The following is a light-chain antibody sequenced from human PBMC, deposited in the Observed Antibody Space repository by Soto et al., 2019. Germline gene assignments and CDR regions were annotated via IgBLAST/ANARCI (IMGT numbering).Light chain of an antibody. Sequence: QPVLTQSPSASASLGASVKLTCTLSSGHSSYAIAWHQQQPEKGPRYLMKLNSDGSHSNGDGIPDRFSGSSSGAERYLIISSLQSEDEADYYCQTWGTGIHVFGTGTKVTVL. J-gene: IGLJ1*01. CDR1: SGHSSYA. CDR2: LNSDGSH. V-gene: IGLV4-69*01. CDR3: QTWGTGIHV.